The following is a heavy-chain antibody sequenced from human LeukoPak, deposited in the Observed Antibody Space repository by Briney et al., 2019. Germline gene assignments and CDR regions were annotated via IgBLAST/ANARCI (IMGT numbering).Heavy chain of an antibody. CDR2: IRYDGSNK. V-gene: IGHV3-30*02. CDR3: AKDQSTYYDILTGPPADY. D-gene: IGHD3-9*01. CDR1: GFTFSSYG. Sequence: GGSLRLSCAASGFTFSSYGMHWVRQAPGKGLEWVAFIRYDGSNKYYADSVKGRFTISRDNSKNTLYLQMNSLRAEDTAVYYCAKDQSTYYDILTGPPADYWGQGTLVTVSS. J-gene: IGHJ4*02.